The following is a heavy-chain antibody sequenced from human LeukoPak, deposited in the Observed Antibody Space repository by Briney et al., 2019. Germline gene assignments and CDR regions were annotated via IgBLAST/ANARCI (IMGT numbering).Heavy chain of an antibody. Sequence: EASVKVSCKASGYTFTGYYMHWVRQAPGQGLEWMGWINPNSGGTNYAQKFQGRVTITRNTSISTAYMELSSLRSEDTAIYYCAREDYYDSGSSDYWGQGTLVTVSS. J-gene: IGHJ4*02. CDR3: AREDYYDSGSSDY. D-gene: IGHD3-22*01. CDR2: INPNSGGT. V-gene: IGHV1-2*02. CDR1: GYTFTGYY.